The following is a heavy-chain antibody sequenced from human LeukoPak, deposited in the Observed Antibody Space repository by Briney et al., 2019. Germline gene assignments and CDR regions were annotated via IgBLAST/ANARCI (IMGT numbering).Heavy chain of an antibody. J-gene: IGHJ4*02. V-gene: IGHV1-69*01. D-gene: IGHD6-19*01. CDR3: AGPPPYSSGWYHPFDY. CDR2: IIPIFGTA. CDR1: GGTFSSYA. Sequence: GPSVKVSCKASGGTFSSYAISWVRQAPGQGLEWMGGIIPIFGTANYAQKFQGRVTITADESTSTAYMELSSLRSEDTAVYYCAGPPPYSSGWYHPFDYWGQGTLVTVSS.